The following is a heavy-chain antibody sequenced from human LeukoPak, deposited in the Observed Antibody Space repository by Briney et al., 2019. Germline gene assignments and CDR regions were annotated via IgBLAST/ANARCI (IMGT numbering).Heavy chain of an antibody. CDR1: GFTFSSYE. V-gene: IGHV3-48*03. Sequence: GGSLRLSCAASGFTFSSYEMNWVRQAPGEGLEWVSYISSSGSTIYYADSVKGRFTISRDNAKNSLYLQMNSLRAEDTAVYYCARGSGIAAAGTGYWGQGTLVTVSS. CDR3: ARGSGIAAAGTGY. CDR2: ISSSGSTI. D-gene: IGHD6-13*01. J-gene: IGHJ4*02.